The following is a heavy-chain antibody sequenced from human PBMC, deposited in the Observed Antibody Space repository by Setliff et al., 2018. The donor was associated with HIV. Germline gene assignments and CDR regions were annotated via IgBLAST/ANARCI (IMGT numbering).Heavy chain of an antibody. Sequence: GGSLRLSCAASGFTFSGSAMHWVRQASGKGLEWVGRIRSKGYGSATAYAASVKGRFTISRDDSKNTAYLQMDGLKTEDTAVYYCTRHSTDPWSLLDYWGQGTLVTVSS. CDR2: IRSKGYGSAT. V-gene: IGHV3-73*01. J-gene: IGHJ4*02. CDR3: TRHSTDPWSLLDY. CDR1: GFTFSGSA. D-gene: IGHD1-1*01.